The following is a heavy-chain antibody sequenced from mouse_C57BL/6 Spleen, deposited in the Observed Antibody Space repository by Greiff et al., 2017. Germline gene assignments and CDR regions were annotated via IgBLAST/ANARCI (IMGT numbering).Heavy chain of an antibody. CDR1: GYTFTDYY. CDR3: ASTVVAQPYWYFDV. Sequence: QVQLQQSGAELVRPGASVKLSCKASGYTFTDYYINWVKQRPGQGLEWIARIYPGSGNTYYNEKFKGKATLTAEKSSSTAYMQLSSLTSEDSAVYFCASTVVAQPYWYFDVWGTGTTVTVSS. D-gene: IGHD1-1*01. J-gene: IGHJ1*03. V-gene: IGHV1-76*01. CDR2: IYPGSGNT.